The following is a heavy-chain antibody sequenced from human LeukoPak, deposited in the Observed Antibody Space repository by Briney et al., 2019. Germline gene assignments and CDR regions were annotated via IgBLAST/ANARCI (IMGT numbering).Heavy chain of an antibody. CDR3: AKQPRGIAARPKDY. Sequence: PGGSLRLSCAASGFTFSDYAMSWVRQAPGKGLEWVSVISGNGGSTYYADSVKGRFTISRDNSKNTLYLQMNSLRAEDTAVYYCAKQPRGIAARPKDYWGQGTLVTVSS. V-gene: IGHV3-23*01. CDR1: GFTFSDYA. J-gene: IGHJ4*02. CDR2: ISGNGGST. D-gene: IGHD6-6*01.